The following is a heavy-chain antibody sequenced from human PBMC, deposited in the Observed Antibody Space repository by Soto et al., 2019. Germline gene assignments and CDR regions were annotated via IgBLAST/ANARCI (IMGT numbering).Heavy chain of an antibody. J-gene: IGHJ4*02. D-gene: IGHD4-17*01. CDR1: FY. V-gene: IGHV4-59*08. Sequence: FYWSWIRQPPGKGLEWIGYIYYSGSTNYNPSLKSRVTISVDTSKNQFSLKLSSVTAADTAVYYCARRYGDYFDYWGQGTLVTVSS. CDR3: ARRYGDYFDY. CDR2: IYYSGST.